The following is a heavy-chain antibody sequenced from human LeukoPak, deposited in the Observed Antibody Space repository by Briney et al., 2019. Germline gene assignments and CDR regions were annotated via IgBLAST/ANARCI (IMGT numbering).Heavy chain of an antibody. D-gene: IGHD4-17*01. CDR2: IIPILGIA. J-gene: IGHJ6*02. V-gene: IGHV1-69*04. Sequence: SVKVPCKASGGTFSSYAISWVRQAPGQGLEWMGRIIPILGIANYAQKFQGRVTITADKSTSTTYMELSSLRSEDTAVYYCARVRMTTVTPYFYYYGMDVWGQGTTVTVS. CDR1: GGTFSSYA. CDR3: ARVRMTTVTPYFYYYGMDV.